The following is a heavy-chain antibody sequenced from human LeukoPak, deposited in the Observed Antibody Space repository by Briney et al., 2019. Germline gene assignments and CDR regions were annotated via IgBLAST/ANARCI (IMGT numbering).Heavy chain of an antibody. V-gene: IGHV3-30-3*01. D-gene: IGHD3-3*01. J-gene: IGHJ4*02. CDR3: ARDPRDFWSVFYFDY. CDR2: ISYDGSNK. CDR1: GFTFSSYA. Sequence: PGRSLRLSCAASGFTFSSYAMHWVRQSPGKGLEWVAVISYDGSNKYYADSVKGRVTISRDNSKNTLYLQMNSLRAEDTAVYYCARDPRDFWSVFYFDYWGQGTLVTVSS.